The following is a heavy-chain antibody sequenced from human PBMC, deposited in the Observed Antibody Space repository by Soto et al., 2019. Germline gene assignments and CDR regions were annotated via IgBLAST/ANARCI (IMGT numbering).Heavy chain of an antibody. D-gene: IGHD6-19*01. CDR1: GFAFSRYG. Sequence: HPGGSLRLSCVASGFAFSRYGIHWVRQAPGKGLEWVAVVSSDGRTQYYADSVKGRFTISRDNSRNTLFLQMDSLRPEDTAVYYCAKEITVAGDFDYWGHGTLVTVSS. V-gene: IGHV3-30*18. CDR3: AKEITVAGDFDY. J-gene: IGHJ4*01. CDR2: VSSDGRTQ.